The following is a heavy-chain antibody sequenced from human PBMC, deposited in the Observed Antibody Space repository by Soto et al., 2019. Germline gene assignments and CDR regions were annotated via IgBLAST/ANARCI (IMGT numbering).Heavy chain of an antibody. CDR2: ISSSSSYI. J-gene: IGHJ4*02. Sequence: PGRSLRLSYAASGFTCSSYSMNWVRQAPGKGLEWVSSISSSSSYIYYADSVKGRFTISRDNSKNTLYLQMNSLRIEDTAVYYCARELERVFDYWGQGTLVTVSS. V-gene: IGHV3-21*01. CDR3: ARELERVFDY. D-gene: IGHD1-1*01. CDR1: GFTCSSYS.